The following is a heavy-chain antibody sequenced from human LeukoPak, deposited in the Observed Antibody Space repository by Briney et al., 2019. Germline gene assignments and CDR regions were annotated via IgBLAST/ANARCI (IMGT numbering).Heavy chain of an antibody. CDR1: GGTFSSYA. CDR2: INPNSGGT. V-gene: IGHV1-2*02. D-gene: IGHD6-13*01. Sequence: ASVKVSCKASGGTFSSYAISWVRQAPGQGLEWMGWINPNSGGTNYAQKFQGRVTMTRDTSISTAYMELSRLRSDDTAVYYCARDGGGGSSWYWFDPWGQGTLVTVSS. J-gene: IGHJ5*02. CDR3: ARDGGGGSSWYWFDP.